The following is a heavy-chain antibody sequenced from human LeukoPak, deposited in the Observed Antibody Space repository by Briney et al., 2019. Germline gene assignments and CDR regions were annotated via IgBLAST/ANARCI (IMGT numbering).Heavy chain of an antibody. V-gene: IGHV4-4*02. CDR2: RYHSGGT. J-gene: IGHJ3*02. CDR3: GAYRTLDDAFDI. CDR1: GGSINSPKS. Sequence: SETLSLTCAVSGGSINSPKSWSWVRQPPGKGLEWIGDRYHSGGTNYNPSLKSRVTISVDTSKNQFSLELNSVTAADTAVYYCGAYRTLDDAFDIWGQGTLDTVSS. D-gene: IGHD3-16*01.